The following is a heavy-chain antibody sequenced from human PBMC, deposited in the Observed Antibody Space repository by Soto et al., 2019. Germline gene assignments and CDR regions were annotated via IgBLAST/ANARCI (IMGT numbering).Heavy chain of an antibody. CDR1: GYTFTSYG. CDR2: ISAYNGNT. CDR3: ARGAGAYDFWSGYYEGYYFDY. J-gene: IGHJ4*02. D-gene: IGHD3-3*01. V-gene: IGHV1-18*01. Sequence: QVQLVQSGAEVKKPGASVKVSCKASGYTFTSYGISWVRLAPGQGLEWMGWISAYNGNTNYAQKLQGRVTMTTDTSTSTAYMELRSLRSDDTAVYYCARGAGAYDFWSGYYEGYYFDYWGQGTLVTVSS.